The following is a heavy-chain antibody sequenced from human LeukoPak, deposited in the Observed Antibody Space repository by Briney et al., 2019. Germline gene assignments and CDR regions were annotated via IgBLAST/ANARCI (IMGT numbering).Heavy chain of an antibody. D-gene: IGHD1-26*01. V-gene: IGHV3-48*03. CDR1: GFTFSSYE. CDR3: ARVTSRWELLWGD. CDR2: ISSSGSTI. Sequence: PGGSLRLSCAASGFTFSSYEMNWVRQAPGKGLEWVSYISSSGSTIYYADSVKGRFTISRDNAKNSLYLQMNSLRAEDTAVYYCARVTSRWELLWGDWGQGTLVTVS. J-gene: IGHJ4*02.